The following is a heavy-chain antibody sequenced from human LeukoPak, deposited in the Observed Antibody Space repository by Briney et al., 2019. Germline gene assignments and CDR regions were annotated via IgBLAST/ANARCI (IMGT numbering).Heavy chain of an antibody. CDR3: AREGQQLKHFDY. Sequence: ASVKVSCKASGNTFIGYWIHWVRQAPGQRLEWMGAINPRGDATIGAQKFQGRVTTTRDTSTSTVYIELSSLRSEDTAVYYCAREGQQLKHFDYWGQGTLVTVSS. J-gene: IGHJ4*02. CDR2: INPRGDAT. V-gene: IGHV1-46*01. CDR1: GNTFIGYW. D-gene: IGHD1-1*01.